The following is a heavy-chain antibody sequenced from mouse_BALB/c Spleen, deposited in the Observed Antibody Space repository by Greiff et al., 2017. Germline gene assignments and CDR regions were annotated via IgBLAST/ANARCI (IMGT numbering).Heavy chain of an antibody. CDR1: GFTFSSYA. D-gene: IGHD2-10*01. CDR3: ARHEAYYGNYYAMDY. J-gene: IGHJ4*01. Sequence: EVQVVESGGGLVKPGGSLKLSCAASGFTFSSYAMSWVRQTPEKRLEWVATISSGGSYTYYPDSVKGRFTISRDNAKNTLYLQMSSLRSEDTAMYYCARHEAYYGNYYAMDYWGQGTSVTVSS. CDR2: ISSGGSYT. V-gene: IGHV5-9-3*01.